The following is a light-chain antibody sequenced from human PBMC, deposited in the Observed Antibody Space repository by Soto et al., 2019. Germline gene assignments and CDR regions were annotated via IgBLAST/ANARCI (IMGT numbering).Light chain of an antibody. CDR1: SSDVGGYNY. CDR2: DVS. CDR3: CSYAGSYTWV. J-gene: IGLJ2*01. Sequence: QSALTQPRSVSGSPGQSVTISWTVTSSDVGGYNYVSWYQQHPGKAPKLMIYDVSKRPSGVPDRFSGSKSGNTASLTISGLQAEDEADYYCCSYAGSYTWVFGGGTKLTVL. V-gene: IGLV2-11*01.